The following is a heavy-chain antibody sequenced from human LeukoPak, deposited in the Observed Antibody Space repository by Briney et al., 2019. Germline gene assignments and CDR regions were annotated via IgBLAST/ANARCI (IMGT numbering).Heavy chain of an antibody. CDR1: GGSFSGYY. J-gene: IGHJ4*02. Sequence: SETLSLTCAVYGGSFSGYYWSWIRQPPGKGLEWIGYIYYSGSTNYNPSLKSRVTISVDTSKNQFSLKLSSVTAADTAVYYCASSYYDILTGYTHFDYWGQGTLVTVSS. CDR2: IYYSGST. V-gene: IGHV4-59*08. D-gene: IGHD3-9*01. CDR3: ASSYYDILTGYTHFDY.